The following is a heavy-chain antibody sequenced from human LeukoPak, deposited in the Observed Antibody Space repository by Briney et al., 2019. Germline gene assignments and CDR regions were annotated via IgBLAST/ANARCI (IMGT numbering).Heavy chain of an antibody. CDR3: ARELDYYGSGSLDY. CDR1: GYTFTGYY. D-gene: IGHD3-10*01. J-gene: IGHJ4*02. V-gene: IGHV1-2*02. CDR2: INPNSGGT. Sequence: ASVKVSCKASGYTFTGYYMHWVRQAPGQGLEWMGWINPNSGGTNYAQKFQGRVTMTRDTSNSTAYMELSRLRSDDTAVYYCARELDYYGSGSLDYWGQGTLVTVSS.